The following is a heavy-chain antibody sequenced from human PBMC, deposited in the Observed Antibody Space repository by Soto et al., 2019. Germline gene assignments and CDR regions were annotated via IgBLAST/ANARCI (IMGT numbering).Heavy chain of an antibody. D-gene: IGHD3-3*01. Sequence: VASVKVSCKASGYTFTSYYMHWVRQAPGQGLEWMGIINPSGGSTSYAQKFQGRVTMTRDTSTSTVYMELSSLRSEDTAVYYCARDTNYDFWSGYWAQAYSMDVWGQGTTVTVSS. V-gene: IGHV1-46*01. CDR1: GYTFTSYY. CDR2: INPSGGST. CDR3: ARDTNYDFWSGYWAQAYSMDV. J-gene: IGHJ6*02.